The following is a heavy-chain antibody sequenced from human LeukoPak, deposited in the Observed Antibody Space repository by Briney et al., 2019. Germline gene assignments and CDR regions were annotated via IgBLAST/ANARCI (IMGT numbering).Heavy chain of an antibody. CDR2: IKSDGST. CDR3: ARAPSESGGYYPEYFRH. CDR1: GFTFSSYC. J-gene: IGHJ1*01. D-gene: IGHD3-22*01. V-gene: IGHV3-74*01. Sequence: GGSLRLSCAASGFTFSSYCMHWVRQAPGKGLVWVSRIKSDGSTNYADSVKGRFTISRDNAKNTVSLQMNSLRAEDTAVYYCARAPSESGGYYPEYFRHWGQGTLVTVSS.